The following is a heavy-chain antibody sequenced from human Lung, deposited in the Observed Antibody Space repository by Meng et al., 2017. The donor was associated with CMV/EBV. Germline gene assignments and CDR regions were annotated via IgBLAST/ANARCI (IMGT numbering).Heavy chain of an antibody. CDR3: ARDNKTYYDFWSGYFKDNYYGMDV. J-gene: IGHJ6*02. D-gene: IGHD3-3*01. Sequence: SEPLSLTCAASGGSISSSNWWSWVRQPPGKGLEWIGEIYHSGSTNYNPSLKSRVTISVDKSKNQFSLKLSSVTAADTAVYYCARDNKTYYDFWSGYFKDNYYGMDVWGQGTXVTVSS. CDR1: GGSISSSNW. V-gene: IGHV4-4*02. CDR2: IYHSGST.